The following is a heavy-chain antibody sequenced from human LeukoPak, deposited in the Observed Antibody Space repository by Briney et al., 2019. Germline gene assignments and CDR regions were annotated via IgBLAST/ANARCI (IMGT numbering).Heavy chain of an antibody. V-gene: IGHV3-15*01. CDR2: VKSKTDGGTT. CDR3: TTYAAMRLGELSSLDY. Sequence: GGSLRLSCAASGFTFSNAWMSWVRQAPGKGLEWVGRVKSKTDGGTTDYAAPVKGRFTISRDDSKNTLYLQMNSLKTEDTAVYYCTTYAAMRLGELSSLDYWGQGTLVTVSS. CDR1: GFTFSNAW. J-gene: IGHJ4*02. D-gene: IGHD3-16*02.